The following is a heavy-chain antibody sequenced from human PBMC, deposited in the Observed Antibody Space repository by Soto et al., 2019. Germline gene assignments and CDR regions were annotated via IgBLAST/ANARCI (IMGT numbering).Heavy chain of an antibody. CDR1: GFTVSSNY. D-gene: IGHD2-15*01. CDR2: IYSGGST. Sequence: GGSLRLSCAASGFTVSSNYMSWVRQAPGKGLEWVSVIYSGGSTYYADSVKGRFTISRDNSKNTLYLQMNSLRAEDTAVYYCARIKRFIVVVVEDSYGMDVWGQGTTVTVSS. V-gene: IGHV3-53*01. J-gene: IGHJ6*02. CDR3: ARIKRFIVVVVEDSYGMDV.